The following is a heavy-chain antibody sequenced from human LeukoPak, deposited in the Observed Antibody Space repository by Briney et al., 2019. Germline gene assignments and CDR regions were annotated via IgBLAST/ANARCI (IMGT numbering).Heavy chain of an antibody. CDR1: GFSRTTNGMG. J-gene: IGHJ5*01. Sequence: ECGPTLAKLTQPLTLTCTFSGFSRTTNGMGGGCVGQPPERALEWLALIFWDDDKHYSPSLKSRLTITMDTFKNQVVLTLTNMDPVDTATYYCSHRHNLGVTGPVITFDSWGQGALVTVSS. D-gene: IGHD2-21*02. V-gene: IGHV2-5*02. CDR3: SHRHNLGVTGPVITFDS. CDR2: IFWDDDK.